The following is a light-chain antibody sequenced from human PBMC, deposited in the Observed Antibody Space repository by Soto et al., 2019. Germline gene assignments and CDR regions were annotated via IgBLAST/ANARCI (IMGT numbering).Light chain of an antibody. V-gene: IGLV2-8*01. CDR1: RDDVGGYNY. Sequence: QSVLTQPPSASGSPGQAVTISCTGTRDDVGGYNYVSWYQHHLGKAPKLIVYEVYKRPSGFPARFSGSKSGNTASLTVSGLLADDEAVYYCTSYVTNNVVIFGGGTKLTVL. J-gene: IGLJ2*01. CDR2: EVY. CDR3: TSYVTNNVVI.